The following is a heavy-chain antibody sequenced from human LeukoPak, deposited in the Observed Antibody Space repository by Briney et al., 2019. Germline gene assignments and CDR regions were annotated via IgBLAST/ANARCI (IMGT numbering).Heavy chain of an antibody. J-gene: IGHJ5*02. Sequence: GGSLRLSCAASGFTFSSYGMSWVRQAPGKGLEWVSSISGSGGDTFYVDSVKGRFIISRDNSRNTLYLQMHSLRAEDTAVYYCAKDRPYISSWYGCSTPWGQGTLVTVSS. CDR3: AKDRPYISSWYGCSTP. CDR2: ISGSGGDT. CDR1: GFTFSSYG. D-gene: IGHD2-2*01. V-gene: IGHV3-23*01.